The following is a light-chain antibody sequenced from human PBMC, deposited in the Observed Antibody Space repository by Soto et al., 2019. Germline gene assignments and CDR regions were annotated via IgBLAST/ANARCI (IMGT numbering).Light chain of an antibody. J-gene: IGLJ1*01. CDR1: SSDIGAYDY. CDR3: QSYDSSLSGYV. Sequence: QSVLTQPASLSGSPGQSITISCTGTSSDIGAYDYVSWFQQHPGKAPKLMISEFNNRPSGVSNRFSGSKSGTSASLAITGLQAEDEADYYCQSYDSSLSGYVFGTGTKSPS. V-gene: IGLV2-14*01. CDR2: EFN.